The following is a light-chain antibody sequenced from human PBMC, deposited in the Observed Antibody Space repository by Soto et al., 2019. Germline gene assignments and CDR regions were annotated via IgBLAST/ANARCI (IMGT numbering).Light chain of an antibody. CDR3: QHGHGVSWP. CDR1: QSINDW. CDR2: KAS. Sequence: DIQMTQSPSPLYASVGDRVTITCRASQSINDWVAWYQQKPGRAPKFLIYKASNLESGVPSRFSGSGSGTEFTLTISSLQPDDLATYYCQHGHGVSWPFGQGTKGEIK. V-gene: IGKV1-5*03. J-gene: IGKJ1*01.